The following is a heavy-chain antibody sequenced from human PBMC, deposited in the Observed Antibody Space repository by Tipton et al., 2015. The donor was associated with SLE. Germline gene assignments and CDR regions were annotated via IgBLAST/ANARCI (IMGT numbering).Heavy chain of an antibody. CDR3: AGCGGGSCYAY. CDR1: GGSFSGYY. CDR2: INHRGST. V-gene: IGHV4-34*01. J-gene: IGHJ4*02. D-gene: IGHD2-15*01. Sequence: LRLSCAVYGGSFSGYYWSWIRQPPGKGLEWIGEINHRGSTNYNPSLKSRVTISVDRSKKQFSLKLRFVTAADTAVYYCAGCGGGSCYAYWGRGTPVTGSS.